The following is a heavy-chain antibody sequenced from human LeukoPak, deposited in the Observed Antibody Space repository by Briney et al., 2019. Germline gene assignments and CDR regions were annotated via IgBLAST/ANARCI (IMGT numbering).Heavy chain of an antibody. V-gene: IGHV5-51*01. CDR1: GYSFTSYW. CDR2: IYPGDSDT. Sequence: GESLKISCKGSGYSFTSYWIGWVRQMPGKGLEWMGIIYPGDSDTRYSPSFQGQVTISADKSISTAYLQWGSLKASDTAMYYCARRGKYSSSWPPYYYYGMDVWGKGTTVTVSS. D-gene: IGHD6-13*01. J-gene: IGHJ6*04. CDR3: ARRGKYSSSWPPYYYYGMDV.